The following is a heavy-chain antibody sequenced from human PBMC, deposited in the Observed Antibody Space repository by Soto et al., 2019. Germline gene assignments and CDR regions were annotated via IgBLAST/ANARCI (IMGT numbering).Heavy chain of an antibody. Sequence: SVKVSCKASGFTFTSSAVQWVRQARGQRLEWIGWIVVGSGNTNYAQKFQERVTITRDMSTSTAYMELSSLRSEDTAVYYCAAETYYYDSSDPRGMDVWGQGATVTVSS. CDR2: IVVGSGNT. D-gene: IGHD3-22*01. V-gene: IGHV1-58*01. J-gene: IGHJ6*02. CDR3: AAETYYYDSSDPRGMDV. CDR1: GFTFTSSA.